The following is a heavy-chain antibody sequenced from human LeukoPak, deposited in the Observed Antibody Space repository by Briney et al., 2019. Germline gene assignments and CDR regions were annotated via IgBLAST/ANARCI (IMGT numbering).Heavy chain of an antibody. Sequence: ASVKVSCKASGYTFTGYYMHWVRRAPGQGLEWMGRINPNSGGTDYAQKFQGRVTMSRDTIIRTAYMELSRLRFDDTAVYYCARYDGYCGGDCYLDAFDIWGQGTMVTVSS. CDR3: ARYDGYCGGDCYLDAFDI. J-gene: IGHJ3*02. D-gene: IGHD2-21*02. CDR1: GYTFTGYY. V-gene: IGHV1-2*06. CDR2: INPNSGGT.